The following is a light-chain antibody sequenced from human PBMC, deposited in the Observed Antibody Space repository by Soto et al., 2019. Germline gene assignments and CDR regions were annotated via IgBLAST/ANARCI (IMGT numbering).Light chain of an antibody. CDR2: GAS. V-gene: IGKV3-20*01. Sequence: EIVLTQSPGTLSLSPGERATLSCRASQSVSSDYLAWYQQKPGQAPRLLIYGASSRATAIPDRFSGSWSGTDFSLTISRLEPEDFAVYYWQQYGGSRRYTVGEGTKLEIK. CDR3: QQYGGSRRYT. CDR1: QSVSSDY. J-gene: IGKJ2*01.